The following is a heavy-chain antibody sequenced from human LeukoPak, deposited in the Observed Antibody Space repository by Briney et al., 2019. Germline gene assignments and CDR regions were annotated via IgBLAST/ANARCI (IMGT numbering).Heavy chain of an antibody. J-gene: IGHJ6*03. CDR1: GGSISSSSYY. CDR3: ARHAKGYFYYYMDV. Sequence: SETLSLTCTVSGGSISSSSYYWGWIRQPPGKGLEWIGSIYYSGSIYYNPSLKSRVSISVDTSKNQLSLKLNSVTAADTAVYYCARHAKGYFYYYMDVWGKGTTVTVSS. V-gene: IGHV4-39*01. CDR2: IYYSGSI.